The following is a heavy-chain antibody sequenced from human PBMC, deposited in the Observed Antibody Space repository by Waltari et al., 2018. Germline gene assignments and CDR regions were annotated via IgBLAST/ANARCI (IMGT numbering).Heavy chain of an antibody. J-gene: IGHJ4*02. CDR2: IYTSGST. Sequence: QVQLQESGPGLVKPSQTLSLTCTVSGGSISSRSYYWSWIRQPAGKGLEWIGHIYTSGSTNYNPSLKSRVTISVDTSKNQFSLNLSSVNAADTAVYYCARAKMATIPYYFDYWGQGTLVTVSS. CDR3: ARAKMATIPYYFDY. CDR1: GGSISSRSYY. D-gene: IGHD5-12*01. V-gene: IGHV4-61*09.